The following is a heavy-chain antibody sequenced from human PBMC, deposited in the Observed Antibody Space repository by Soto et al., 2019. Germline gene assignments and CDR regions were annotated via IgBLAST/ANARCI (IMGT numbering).Heavy chain of an antibody. CDR2: ISGTGGST. CDR1: GFFFSDYS. V-gene: IGHV3-23*01. J-gene: IGHJ4*02. Sequence: EVHLLESGGYLVQPGGSLRLSCAASGFFFSDYSMSWVRQAPGKGLEWVSDISGTGGSTYYAYSVKGRFTISRDNSRNTLYLQMNSLRGDDTAVYFCARCLGNTWTDHYFNYWGQGTLVTVSS. D-gene: IGHD3-3*01. CDR3: ARCLGNTWTDHYFNY.